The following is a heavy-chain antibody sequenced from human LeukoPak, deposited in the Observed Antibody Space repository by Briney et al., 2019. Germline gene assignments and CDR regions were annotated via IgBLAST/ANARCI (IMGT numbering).Heavy chain of an antibody. CDR1: GGSISSSSHY. D-gene: IGHD3-22*01. V-gene: IGHV4-39*07. Sequence: SETLSLTCTVSGGSISSSSHYWGWIRQPLGEGLEWIGIIYYSGSTDYNPSLQTRVTISVDTSKNQFSLKLSSVTAADTAVYYCASYLSSGSQYFQHWGQGTLVTVSS. J-gene: IGHJ1*01. CDR2: IYYSGST. CDR3: ASYLSSGSQYFQH.